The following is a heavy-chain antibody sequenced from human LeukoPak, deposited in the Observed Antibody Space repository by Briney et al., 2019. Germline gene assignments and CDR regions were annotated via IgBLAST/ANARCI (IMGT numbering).Heavy chain of an antibody. CDR1: GYSFTSYW. V-gene: IGHV5-51*01. Sequence: PGESLQISCQGSGYSFTSYWIGWVRQMPGKGLEWMGIIYPGASDTRYSPSFQGQVTISADKSISTAYLQWSSLKASDTAMYYCARQGEDSSWYYFDYWGQGTLVTVSS. CDR2: IYPGASDT. D-gene: IGHD6-13*01. J-gene: IGHJ4*02. CDR3: ARQGEDSSWYYFDY.